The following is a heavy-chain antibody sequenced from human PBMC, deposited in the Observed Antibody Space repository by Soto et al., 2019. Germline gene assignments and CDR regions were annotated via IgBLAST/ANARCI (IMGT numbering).Heavy chain of an antibody. CDR3: AKEGIAAAGQRVTLWGFQH. CDR1: GFTFSSYA. D-gene: IGHD6-13*01. J-gene: IGHJ1*01. V-gene: IGHV3-23*01. CDR2: ISGSGGST. Sequence: EVQLLESGGGLVQPGGSLRLSCAASGFTFSSYAMSWVRQAPGKGLEWVSAISGSGGSTYYADSVKGRFTISRDNSKNTLYLQMNSLRAEDTAVYYCAKEGIAAAGQRVTLWGFQHWGQGTLVTVYS.